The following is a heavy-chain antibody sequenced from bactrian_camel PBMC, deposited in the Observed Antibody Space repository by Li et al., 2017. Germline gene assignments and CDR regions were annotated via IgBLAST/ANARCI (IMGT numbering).Heavy chain of an antibody. D-gene: IGHD6*01. Sequence: QLVESGGGSVETGGSLRLSCAASGFIFSSYFMSWVRQAPGKGLEWVSSVYTGGGSTYYEDSVKGRFTISRDNAKNTLYLQLNTLGTEDTAIYYCTRDVAGNYYGSDYWGKGTQVTVS. CDR1: GFIFSSYF. CDR2: VYTGGGST. J-gene: IGHJ7*01. V-gene: IGHV3S28*01.